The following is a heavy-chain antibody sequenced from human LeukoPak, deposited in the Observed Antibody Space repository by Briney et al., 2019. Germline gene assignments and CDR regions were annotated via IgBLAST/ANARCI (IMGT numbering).Heavy chain of an antibody. D-gene: IGHD6-19*01. CDR3: AREPASAGDFDY. V-gene: IGHV4-4*07. J-gene: IGHJ4*02. Sequence: SETLPLTCTVSGGSISSYYWSWIRQPAGKGLEWIGRIYTSGSTNYNPSLKSRVTMSVDTSKNQFSLKLSSVTAADTAVYYCAREPASAGDFDYWGQGTLVTVSS. CDR2: IYTSGST. CDR1: GGSISSYY.